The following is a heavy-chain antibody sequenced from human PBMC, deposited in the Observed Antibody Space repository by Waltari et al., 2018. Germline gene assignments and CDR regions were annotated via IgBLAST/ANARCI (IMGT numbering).Heavy chain of an antibody. CDR2: INHSGST. D-gene: IGHD1-26*01. CDR1: GGYFSGYY. V-gene: IGHV4-34*01. CDR3: ARGRRGSLGY. J-gene: IGHJ4*02. Sequence: QVQLQQWDAGLLKPSETLSLTCAVDGGYFSGYYWSWIRQPPGKGLEWIGEINHSGSTNYNPSLKSRVTISVDTSKNQFSLKLSSVTAADTAVYYCARGRRGSLGYWGQGTLVTVSS.